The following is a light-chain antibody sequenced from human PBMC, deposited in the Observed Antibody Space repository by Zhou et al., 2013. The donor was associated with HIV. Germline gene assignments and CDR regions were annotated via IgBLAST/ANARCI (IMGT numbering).Light chain of an antibody. CDR2: KAS. J-gene: IGKJ1*01. CDR3: QQSYSTSRGTWT. CDR1: QSISSW. V-gene: IGKV1-5*03. Sequence: DIQMTQSPSTLSASVGDRVTITCRASQSISSWLAWYQQKPQKAPKLLIYKASSLESGVPSRFSGSGSGTDFTLTISSLQPEDFATYYCQQSYSTSRGTWTFGQGTKVEIK.